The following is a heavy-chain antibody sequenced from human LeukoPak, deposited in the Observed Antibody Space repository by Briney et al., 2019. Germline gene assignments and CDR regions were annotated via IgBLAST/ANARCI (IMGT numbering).Heavy chain of an antibody. CDR3: ARDLLPFYDSSGSGSGFGY. V-gene: IGHV1-18*01. CDR1: GYTFTSYG. CDR2: ISAYNGNT. J-gene: IGHJ4*02. D-gene: IGHD3-22*01. Sequence: GASVKVSCKASGYTFTSYGISWVRQAPGQGLEWMGWISAYNGNTDYAQKLQGRVTMTTDTSTSTAYMELGSLRSDDTAVYYCARDLLPFYDSSGSGSGFGYWGQGTLVTVSS.